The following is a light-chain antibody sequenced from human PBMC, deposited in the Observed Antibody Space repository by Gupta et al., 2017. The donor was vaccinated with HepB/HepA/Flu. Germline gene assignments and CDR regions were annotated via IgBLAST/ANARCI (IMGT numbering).Light chain of an antibody. CDR3: ATWDDRLNTLV. V-gene: IGLV1-36*01. J-gene: IGLJ3*02. Sequence: QSVLTQPHSVSWAPMQRGTISCSGSNTTIGTYSVSWYQQLPGNPPNLLIYYDDLRHSGIPDRFSGSKSGTSASLTITWLQAEDEADYYCATWDDRLNTLVFGGGTKLTVL. CDR2: YDD. CDR1: NTTIGTYS.